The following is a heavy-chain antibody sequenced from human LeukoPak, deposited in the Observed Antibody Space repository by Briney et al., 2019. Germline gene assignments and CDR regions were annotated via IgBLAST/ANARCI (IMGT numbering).Heavy chain of an antibody. J-gene: IGHJ4*02. Sequence: PSETLSLTCTVSGSSISSGDYYWSWTRQPPGKGLEWIGYIYYSGSTYYNPSLKSRVTISVDTSKNQFSLKLSSVTAADTAVYYCASSEIAARPEYWGQGTLVTVSS. V-gene: IGHV4-30-4*08. CDR2: IYYSGST. D-gene: IGHD6-6*01. CDR1: GSSISSGDYY. CDR3: ASSEIAARPEY.